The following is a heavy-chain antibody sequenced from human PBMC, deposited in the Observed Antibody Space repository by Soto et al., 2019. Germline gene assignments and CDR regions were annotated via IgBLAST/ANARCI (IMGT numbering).Heavy chain of an antibody. Sequence: QVQLVQSGAEVKKPGSSVKVSCKSSGGTFITSALSWVRQAPGQGLEWVGGTMPGFSTPDYAQKFQVRVTITADESTTTTYLELTGLRADDTAVYYCARDKDRQQLGGNYYYMLDVWGQGTAITVSS. D-gene: IGHD3-3*02. CDR2: TMPGFSTP. CDR3: ARDKDRQQLGGNYYYMLDV. CDR1: GGTFITSA. V-gene: IGHV1-69*12. J-gene: IGHJ6*02.